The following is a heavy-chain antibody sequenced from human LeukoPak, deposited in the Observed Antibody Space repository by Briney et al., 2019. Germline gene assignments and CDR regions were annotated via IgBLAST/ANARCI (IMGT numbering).Heavy chain of an antibody. V-gene: IGHV4-34*01. CDR2: INHSGST. Sequence: SETLSLTCAVYGGSFSGYYWSWIRQPPGKGLERIGEINHSGSTNYNPSLKSRVTISVDTSKNQFSLKLSSVTAADTAVYYCARDPIAGRVGYYFDYWGQGTLVTVSS. J-gene: IGHJ4*02. CDR1: GGSFSGYY. CDR3: ARDPIAGRVGYYFDY. D-gene: IGHD6-13*01.